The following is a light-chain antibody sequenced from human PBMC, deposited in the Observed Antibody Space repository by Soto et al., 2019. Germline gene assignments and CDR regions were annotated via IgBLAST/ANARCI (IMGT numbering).Light chain of an antibody. CDR2: GHN. CDR1: TSNIGAGYE. CDR3: QSYDNSLSGSGV. V-gene: IGLV1-40*01. J-gene: IGLJ3*02. Sequence: QSVLTQPPSVSGAPGQRVTISCTGSTSNIGAGYEVHWCQQLPGTAPKLLVSGHNIRPSGVPDRFSGFKSGASASLVITGLQAEDEADYYCQSYDNSLSGSGVFGGGTQLTVL.